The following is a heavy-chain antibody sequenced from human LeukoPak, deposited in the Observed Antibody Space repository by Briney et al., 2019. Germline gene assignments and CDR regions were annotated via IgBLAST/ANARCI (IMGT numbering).Heavy chain of an antibody. CDR2: IYYSGST. Sequence: SATLSLPCPVSGGSISSYHWSWLRQPPGKGLEWIGYIYYSGSTNYNPSLKSRVTISVDTSKNQFSLKLSSVTAADTAVYYCARDRPNWNSGEYYMDVWGKGTTVTVSS. CDR1: GGSISSYH. V-gene: IGHV4-59*01. CDR3: ARDRPNWNSGEYYMDV. D-gene: IGHD1-7*01. J-gene: IGHJ6*03.